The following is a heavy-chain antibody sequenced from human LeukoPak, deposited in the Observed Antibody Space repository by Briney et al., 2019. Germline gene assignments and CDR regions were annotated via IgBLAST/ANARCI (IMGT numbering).Heavy chain of an antibody. CDR2: IKSQADGGTT. D-gene: IGHD3-10*02. CDR3: SAERYYVFIY. J-gene: IGHJ4*02. V-gene: IGHV3-15*01. Sequence: GGSLRLSCAASGFELKKYWMSWVRQAPGKGLEWVGRIKSQADGGTTDYAALVKGRFAISRDDSKNMVFLQMNNLKTEDTAVYFCSAERYYVFIYGGQGTLVTASS. CDR1: GFELKKYW.